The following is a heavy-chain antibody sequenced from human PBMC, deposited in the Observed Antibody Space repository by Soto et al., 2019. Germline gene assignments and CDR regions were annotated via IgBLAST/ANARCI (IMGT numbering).Heavy chain of an antibody. Sequence: PGESLKISCRGTGYNFTKNWIGWVRQMPGKGLEWMGIIYPGDSETRYSPSFQGQVTISADKSITTAYLQWSSLKASDTAMYYCARGYCTTTICDPWFDPWGQGTLVTVSS. CDR2: IYPGDSET. CDR3: ARGYCTTTICDPWFDP. D-gene: IGHD2-2*01. J-gene: IGHJ5*02. CDR1: GYNFTKNW. V-gene: IGHV5-51*01.